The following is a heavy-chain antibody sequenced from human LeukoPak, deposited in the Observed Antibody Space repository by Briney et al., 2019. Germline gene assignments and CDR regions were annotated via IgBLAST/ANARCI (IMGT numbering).Heavy chain of an antibody. Sequence: GGSLRLSCAASGFTFSDYYMSWIRQAPGKGLEWVANIKQDGSEKYYVDSVKGRFTISRDNAKNSLYLQMNSLRAEDTAVYYCARYCSSTSCYPVDRNMDVWGIGTTVTVSS. CDR2: IKQDGSEK. D-gene: IGHD2-2*01. J-gene: IGHJ6*04. CDR3: ARYCSSTSCYPVDRNMDV. V-gene: IGHV3-7*01. CDR1: GFTFSDYY.